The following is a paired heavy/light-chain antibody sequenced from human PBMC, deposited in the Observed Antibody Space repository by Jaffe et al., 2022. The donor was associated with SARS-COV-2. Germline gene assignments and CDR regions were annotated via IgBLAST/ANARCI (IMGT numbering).Heavy chain of an antibody. CDR3: ARVSDLYCGGGSCHPDYYFMDV. Sequence: EVHLVESGGGLVKPGGSLGLSCAASGFALSLYTMTWVRQAPGKGPEWVSSIRSSGTDIRYADSVKGRFTISRDNAKNSLYLQMNSLRAEDTAVYYCARVSDLYCGGGSCHPDYYFMDVWGKGTTVTVSS. J-gene: IGHJ6*03. CDR1: GFALSLYT. D-gene: IGHD2-21*01. V-gene: IGHV3-21*06. CDR2: IRSSGTDI.
Light chain of an antibody. CDR1: NIGSKS. Sequence: SYVLTQPPSVSVAPGKTARITCGGNNIGSKSVHWYQLKPGQAPVLVIYYDSDRPSGIPERFSGSNSGNTATLTISGVEAGDEADYYCQVWDRSSDHPVFGGGTELTVL. CDR2: YDS. J-gene: IGLJ2*01. CDR3: QVWDRSSDHPV. V-gene: IGLV3-21*04.